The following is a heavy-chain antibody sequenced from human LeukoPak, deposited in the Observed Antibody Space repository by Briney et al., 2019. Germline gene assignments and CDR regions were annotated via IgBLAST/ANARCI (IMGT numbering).Heavy chain of an antibody. D-gene: IGHD5-18*01. V-gene: IGHV3-48*03. Sequence: GGSLRLPCAASGFTFSSYEMNWVRQAPGKGLEWVSYISSSGSTIYYADSVKGRFTISRDNAKNSLYLQMNSLRAEDTAVYYCARDGRTRGYSYGYDAFDIWGQGTMVTVSS. CDR3: ARDGRTRGYSYGYDAFDI. J-gene: IGHJ3*02. CDR1: GFTFSSYE. CDR2: ISSSGSTI.